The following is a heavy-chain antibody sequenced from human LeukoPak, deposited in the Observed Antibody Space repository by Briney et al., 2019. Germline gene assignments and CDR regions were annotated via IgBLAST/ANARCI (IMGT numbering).Heavy chain of an antibody. Sequence: SETLSLTCTVSGGSISSYYWSWVRQPPGKGLEWILYIYSSGSTNYTPSLKSRVTISVDPSKNQFSLKLSSVTAADTAVYYCARGRAATHVDYWGQGTLVTVSS. CDR2: IYSSGST. D-gene: IGHD2-15*01. CDR3: ARGRAATHVDY. J-gene: IGHJ4*02. V-gene: IGHV4-59*01. CDR1: GGSISSYY.